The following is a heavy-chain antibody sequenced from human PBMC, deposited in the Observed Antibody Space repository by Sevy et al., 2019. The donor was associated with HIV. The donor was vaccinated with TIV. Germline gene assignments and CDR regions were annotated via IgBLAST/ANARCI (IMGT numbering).Heavy chain of an antibody. CDR2: INPNSGAT. CDR3: VRGRNTGSYPY. Sequence: ASVKVSCKASGYTFTGFHMHWVRQAPGQGFEGRGRINPNSGATNCAQKFQGRVTMTSDTSINATYMELSGLRSDDTAVYYCVRGRNTGSYPYWGQGALVTVSS. J-gene: IGHJ4*02. D-gene: IGHD3-9*01. CDR1: GYTFTGFH. V-gene: IGHV1-2*06.